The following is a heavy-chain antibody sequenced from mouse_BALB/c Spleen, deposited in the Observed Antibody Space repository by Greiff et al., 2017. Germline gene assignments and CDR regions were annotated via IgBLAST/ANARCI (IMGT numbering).Heavy chain of an antibody. CDR2: ISSGSSTI. V-gene: IGHV5-17*02. CDR1: GFTFSSFG. CDR3: ARASGSRWFAY. J-gene: IGHJ3*01. Sequence: EVMLVESGGGLVQPGGSRKLSCAASGFTFSSFGMHWVRQAPEKGLEWVAYISSGSSTIYYADTVKGRFTISRDNPKNTLFLQMTSLRSEDTAMYYCARASGSRWFAYWGQGTLVTVSA. D-gene: IGHD1-1*01.